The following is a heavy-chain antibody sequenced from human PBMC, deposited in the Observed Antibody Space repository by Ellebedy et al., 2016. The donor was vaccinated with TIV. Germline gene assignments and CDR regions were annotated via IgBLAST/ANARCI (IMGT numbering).Heavy chain of an antibody. J-gene: IGHJ4*02. CDR2: ISYDGINE. D-gene: IGHD3-9*01. CDR3: AKEGYFDWLFGEDYFDY. Sequence: GESLKISCAASGLTFSSYGMHWVRQAPGKGLEWVAVISYDGINEYSADSVKGRFTISRDNSKNTLYLQMNSLRTEDTAVYYCAKEGYFDWLFGEDYFDYWGQGTLVTVSS. CDR1: GLTFSSYG. V-gene: IGHV3-30*18.